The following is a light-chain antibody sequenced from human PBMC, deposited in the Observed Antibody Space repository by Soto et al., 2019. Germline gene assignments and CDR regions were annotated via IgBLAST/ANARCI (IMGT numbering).Light chain of an antibody. CDR3: SSYANSTTLL. CDR2: DVS. V-gene: IGLV2-14*03. J-gene: IGLJ2*01. Sequence: QSVLTQPASMSGSPGQSITISCTGTSSDVGVYNSVSWYRHHPGRAPKLMIYDVSDRPSGVSNRFSGSKSGNTASLTISGLQAEDEADYYCSSYANSTTLLFGGGTQLTVL. CDR1: SSDVGVYNS.